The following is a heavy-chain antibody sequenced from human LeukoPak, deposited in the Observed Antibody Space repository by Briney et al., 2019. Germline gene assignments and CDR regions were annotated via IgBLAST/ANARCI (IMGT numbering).Heavy chain of an antibody. CDR3: ARVYDSEYYFDY. J-gene: IGHJ4*02. CDR1: GGSISSGGYS. Sequence: SETLSLTCAVSGGSISSGGYSWSWIRQPPGKGLEWIGYIYHSGSTYYNPSLKSRVTISVDRSKNQFSLKLSSVTAADTAVYYCARVYDSEYYFDYWGQGTLVTVSS. V-gene: IGHV4-30-2*01. D-gene: IGHD3-3*01. CDR2: IYHSGST.